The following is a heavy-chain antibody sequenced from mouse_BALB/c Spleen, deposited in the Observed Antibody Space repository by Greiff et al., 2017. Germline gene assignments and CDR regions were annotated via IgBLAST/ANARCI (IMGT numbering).Heavy chain of an antibody. D-gene: IGHD2-2*01. CDR1: GFTFSSYA. CDR3: ARGEGYHY. J-gene: IGHJ2*01. V-gene: IGHV5-6-5*01. CDR2: ISSGGST. Sequence: VKLVESGGGLVKPGGSLKLSCAASGFTFSSYAMSWVRQTPEKRLEWVASISSGGSTYYPDSVKGRFTISSDNARNILYLQMSSLRSEDTAMYYCARGEGYHYWGQGTTLTVSS.